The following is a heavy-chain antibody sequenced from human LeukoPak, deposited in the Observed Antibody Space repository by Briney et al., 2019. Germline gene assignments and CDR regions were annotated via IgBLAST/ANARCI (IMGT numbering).Heavy chain of an antibody. CDR1: RDSVSSNNAA. J-gene: IGHJ4*02. CDR3: ARLSCTNGVCYFFDS. CDR2: TYYRSKWYN. V-gene: IGHV6-1*01. D-gene: IGHD2-8*01. Sequence: SQTLSLTCAISRDSVSSNNAAWNWIRQTPSRGLEWLGRTYYRSKWYNDYAVSVKGRLTINPDTSRNQFSLQFNSVTPEDTAVYYCARLSCTNGVCYFFDSWGQGTLVTVSS.